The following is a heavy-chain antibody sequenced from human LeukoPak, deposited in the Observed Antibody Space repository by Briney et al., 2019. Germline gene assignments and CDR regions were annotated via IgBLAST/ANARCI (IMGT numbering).Heavy chain of an antibody. CDR2: INHSGST. CDR3: ARGSARWTTVTNSYFDY. V-gene: IGHV4-34*01. Sequence: KPSETLSLTCAVYGGSFSGYYWSWIRQPPGKGLEWIGEINHSGSTNYNPSLKSRVTISVDTSKNQFSLKLSSVTAADTAVYYCARGSARWTTVTNSYFDYWGQGTLVTVSS. CDR1: GGSFSGYY. D-gene: IGHD4-11*01. J-gene: IGHJ4*02.